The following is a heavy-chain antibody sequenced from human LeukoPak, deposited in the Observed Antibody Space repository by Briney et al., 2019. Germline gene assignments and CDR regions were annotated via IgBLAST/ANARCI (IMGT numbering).Heavy chain of an antibody. J-gene: IGHJ5*02. V-gene: IGHV3-7*01. CDR1: GFTFRSYW. CDR3: ARWARYCSSGSCYSWFDP. CDR2: MKLDGSEE. Sequence: GGSLRLSCAASGFTFRSYWMSWVRQAPGKGLEWVANMKLDGSEEYYVDSVKGRFTISSDNAKNSLYLQMNSLRVDDTAIYYCARWARYCSSGSCYSWFDPWGQGTLVTVSS. D-gene: IGHD2-15*01.